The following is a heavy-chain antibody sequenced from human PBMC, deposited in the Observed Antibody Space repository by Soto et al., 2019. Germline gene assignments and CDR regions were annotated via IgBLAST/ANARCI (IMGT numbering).Heavy chain of an antibody. V-gene: IGHV4-4*02. Sequence: SETLSLTCAVSGYSISSSYWWSWVRQPPGKGLEWIGEIYHSGSTNYNPSLKRRVTISVDKSKNQFSLKLSSVTAADTAVYYCARVSGSYYYGMDVWGQGTTVT. CDR3: ARVSGSYYYGMDV. CDR2: IYHSGST. CDR1: GYSISSSYW. D-gene: IGHD3-10*01. J-gene: IGHJ6*02.